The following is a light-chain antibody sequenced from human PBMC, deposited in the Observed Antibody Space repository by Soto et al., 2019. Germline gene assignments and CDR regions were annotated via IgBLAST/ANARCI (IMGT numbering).Light chain of an antibody. CDR1: SSDVGGYNY. V-gene: IGLV2-14*01. CDR3: SSYTSSSTLYVV. J-gene: IGLJ2*01. Sequence: QPVLTQPASVSGPPGQSITISCTGTSSDVGGYNYVSWYQQHPGKAPKLMIYDVSNRPSGVSNRFSGPKSGNTASLTISGLQAEDEADYYCSSYTSSSTLYVVFGGGTKLTVL. CDR2: DVS.